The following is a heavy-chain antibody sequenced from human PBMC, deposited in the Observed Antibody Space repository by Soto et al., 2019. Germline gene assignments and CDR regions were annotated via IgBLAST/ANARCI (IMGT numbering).Heavy chain of an antibody. Sequence: SETLSLTCAVSGYSISSGYYWGWIRQPPGKGLEWIGSIYHSGSTYYNPSLKSRVTISVDTSKNQFSLKLSSVTAADTAVYYCARGYYDFWSGYYFNWFHPWGQGTLGT. D-gene: IGHD3-3*01. CDR1: GYSISSGYY. J-gene: IGHJ5*02. V-gene: IGHV4-38-2*01. CDR3: ARGYYDFWSGYYFNWFHP. CDR2: IYHSGST.